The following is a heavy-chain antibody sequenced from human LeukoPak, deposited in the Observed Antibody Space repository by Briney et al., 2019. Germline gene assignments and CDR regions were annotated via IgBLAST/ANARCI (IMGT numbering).Heavy chain of an antibody. CDR1: GFTFSSYG. J-gene: IGHJ4*02. D-gene: IGHD1-20*01. CDR3: ERDNFGFDY. CDR2: LWSDGSNK. V-gene: IGHV3-33*01. Sequence: PGRPLRLSCAASGFTFSSYGIHWVCQAPGKGLEWVAVLWSDGSNKYCTDSVKGRFTISRANSKNTLYLQLNSLRAEDTAVFYCERDNFGFDYWGQGTLVTVSS.